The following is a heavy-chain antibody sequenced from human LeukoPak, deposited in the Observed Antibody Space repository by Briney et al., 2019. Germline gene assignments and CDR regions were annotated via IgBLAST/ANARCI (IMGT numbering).Heavy chain of an antibody. Sequence: ASVKVSCKASGYTFTSYGISWVRQAPGQGLEWMGWISAYNGNTNYAQKLQGRVTMTTDTSTSTAYTELRSLRSDDTAVYYCARELGGAAAGTFDYWGQGTLVTVSS. CDR2: ISAYNGNT. J-gene: IGHJ4*02. CDR1: GYTFTSYG. CDR3: ARELGGAAAGTFDY. D-gene: IGHD6-13*01. V-gene: IGHV1-18*01.